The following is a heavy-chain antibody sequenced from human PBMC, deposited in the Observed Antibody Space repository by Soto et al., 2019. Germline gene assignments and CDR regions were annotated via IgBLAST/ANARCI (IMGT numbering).Heavy chain of an antibody. J-gene: IGHJ6*02. V-gene: IGHV1-18*01. D-gene: IGHD3-22*01. CDR3: ATYDSSGFNYYYYGMDV. CDR1: GYTFTSYG. CDR2: ISAYSGNT. Sequence: ASVKVSCKASGYTFTSYGISWVRQAPGQGLEWMGWISAYSGNTVYTQRFKGRLTMATDTSTGTAYMELSSLRSEDTAVYYCATYDSSGFNYYYYGMDVWGQGTTVTVSS.